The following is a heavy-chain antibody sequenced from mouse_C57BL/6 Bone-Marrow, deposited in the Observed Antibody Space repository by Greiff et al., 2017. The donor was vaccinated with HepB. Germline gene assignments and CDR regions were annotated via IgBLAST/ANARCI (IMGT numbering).Heavy chain of an antibody. CDR2: IDPENGDT. J-gene: IGHJ3*01. Sequence: VQLQQSGAELVRPGASVKLSCTASGFNIKDDYMHWVKQRPEQGLEWIGWIDPENGDTEYASKFQGKATITADTSSNTAYLQLSSLTSEDTAVYYCTTCVICPSWGQGTLVTVSA. CDR1: GFNIKDDY. V-gene: IGHV14-4*01. D-gene: IGHD1-3*01. CDR3: TTCVICPS.